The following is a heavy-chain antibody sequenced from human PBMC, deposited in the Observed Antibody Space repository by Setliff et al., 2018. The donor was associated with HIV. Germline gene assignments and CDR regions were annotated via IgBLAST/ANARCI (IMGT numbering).Heavy chain of an antibody. Sequence: SETLSLTCTVSGASSIYFWGWIRQPPGKGLEWIGSVYYSGSTYYNPSLKSRVTISMDTSKNQYSLKLNSVTAADTAVYYCAKDRSGSYRTFDYWGPGILVTVSS. V-gene: IGHV4-39*07. CDR1: GASSIYF. J-gene: IGHJ4*02. CDR3: AKDRSGSYRTFDY. D-gene: IGHD1-26*01. CDR2: VYYSGST.